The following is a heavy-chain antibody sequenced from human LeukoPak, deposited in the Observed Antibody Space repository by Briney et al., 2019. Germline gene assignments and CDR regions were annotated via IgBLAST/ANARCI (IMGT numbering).Heavy chain of an antibody. CDR1: GGSISSSSYY. CDR2: IYYGGST. CDR3: ARRGIQLWLRGGYFDY. J-gene: IGHJ4*02. V-gene: IGHV4-39*01. D-gene: IGHD5-18*01. Sequence: PSETLSLTCTVSGGSISSSSYYWGWIRQPPGKGLEWIGSIYYGGSTYYNPSLKSRVTISVDTSKNQFSLKLSSVTAADTAVYYCARRGIQLWLRGGYFDYWGQGTLVTVSS.